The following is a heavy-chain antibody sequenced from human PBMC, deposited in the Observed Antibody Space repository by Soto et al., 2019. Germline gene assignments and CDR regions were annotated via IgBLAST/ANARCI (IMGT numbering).Heavy chain of an antibody. CDR1: GFTFTSYA. V-gene: IGHV3-23*01. CDR3: AKHSSSWYYFDY. CDR2: FSGSGGGT. D-gene: IGHD6-13*01. Sequence: PGGSLRLSCAASGFTFTSYAMSWVRQAPGKGLKWVSAFSGSGGGTYYADSVKGRFTISRDNSKNTLYLQMNSLRAEDTAVYYCAKHSSSWYYFDYWGQGTLVTVS. J-gene: IGHJ4*02.